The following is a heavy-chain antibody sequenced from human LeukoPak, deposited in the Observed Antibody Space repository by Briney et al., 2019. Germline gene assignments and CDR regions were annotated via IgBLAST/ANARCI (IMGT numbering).Heavy chain of an antibody. Sequence: QPGESLRLSCAASGLTFSSYTMNWVRQAPGKGLEWVANIKKDGSDKYYVASVKGRFTISRDNAKNSLYLQMNSLSAEDTAVYYCASLAVVTGGNWGQGTLVTVSS. CDR1: GLTFSSYT. CDR3: ASLAVVTGGN. CDR2: IKKDGSDK. V-gene: IGHV3-7*01. D-gene: IGHD2-21*02. J-gene: IGHJ4*02.